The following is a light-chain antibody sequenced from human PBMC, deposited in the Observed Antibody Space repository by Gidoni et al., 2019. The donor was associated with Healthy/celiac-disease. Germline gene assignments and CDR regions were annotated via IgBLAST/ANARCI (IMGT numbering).Light chain of an antibody. CDR3: QSADSSDSYRAV. J-gene: IGLJ2*01. CDR1: ALPKQY. Sequence: SYELTQPPSVSVSPGQTARITCSGDALPKQYAYWYQQKPGQAPVMVIYKDNERPSGIPERFSGSSSGTTVTLTISGVQAEDEADYYCQSADSSDSYRAVFGGGTKLTVL. CDR2: KDN. V-gene: IGLV3-25*03.